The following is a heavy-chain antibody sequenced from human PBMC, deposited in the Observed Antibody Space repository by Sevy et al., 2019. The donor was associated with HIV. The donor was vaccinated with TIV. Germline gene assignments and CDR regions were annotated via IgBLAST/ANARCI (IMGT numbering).Heavy chain of an antibody. D-gene: IGHD2-2*01. J-gene: IGHJ6*02. CDR1: GFTFSSYD. CDR3: AKVSPVVPAAMSPYYYYYGMDV. CDR2: IRYDGSNK. Sequence: GGSLRLSCAASGFTFSSYDMHWVRQAPGKGLEWVAFIRYDGSNKYYADSVKGRFTISRDNSKNTLYLQMNSLRAEDTAVYYCAKVSPVVPAAMSPYYYYYGMDVWGQGTTVTVSS. V-gene: IGHV3-30*02.